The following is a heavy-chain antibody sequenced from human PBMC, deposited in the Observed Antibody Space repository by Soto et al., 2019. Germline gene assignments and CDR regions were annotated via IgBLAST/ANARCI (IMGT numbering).Heavy chain of an antibody. J-gene: IGHJ5*02. CDR1: GGSISSYY. CDR3: ARYGSGSSVWFDP. Sequence: PSETLSLTCTVSGGSISSYYWSWIRQRPGKGLEWIGYIYYSGSTNYNPSLKSRVTISVNTSKNQFSLKLTSVTAADTAVYYCARYGSGSSVWFDPWGQGTLVTVSS. D-gene: IGHD3-10*01. V-gene: IGHV4-59*01. CDR2: IYYSGST.